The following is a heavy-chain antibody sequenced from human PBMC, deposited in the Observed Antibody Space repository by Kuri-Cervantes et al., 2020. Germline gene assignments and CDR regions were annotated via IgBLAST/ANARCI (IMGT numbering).Heavy chain of an antibody. Sequence: ASVKVSCKASGYTFTSYDINWVRQATGQGLEWMGWMNPNSGNTGYAQKFQGWVTMTRDTSISTAYMELSRLISDDTAVYYCARGPMVTTDYYYYYMDVWGKGTTVTVSS. CDR1: GYTFTSYD. J-gene: IGHJ6*03. D-gene: IGHD4/OR15-4a*01. CDR2: MNPNSGNT. CDR3: ARGPMVTTDYYYYYMDV. V-gene: IGHV1-8*02.